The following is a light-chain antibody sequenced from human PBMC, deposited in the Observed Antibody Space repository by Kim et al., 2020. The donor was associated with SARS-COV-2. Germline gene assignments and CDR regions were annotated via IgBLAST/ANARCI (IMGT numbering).Light chain of an antibody. Sequence: SPGERAHLSCRASQSVRDTSFAWDQQKPGQAPRLLIYDTSSRATGIPDRFSGSGSGTDFTLAITRLEPEDFAVYYCQQYQISPWTFGQGTKVDIK. V-gene: IGKV3-20*01. CDR3: QQYQISPWT. J-gene: IGKJ1*01. CDR1: QSVRDTS. CDR2: DTS.